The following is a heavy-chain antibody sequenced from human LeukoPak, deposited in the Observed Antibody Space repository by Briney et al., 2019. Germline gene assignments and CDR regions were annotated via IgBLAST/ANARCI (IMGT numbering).Heavy chain of an antibody. Sequence: GGSLRLSCAASGFTFDDYAMHWVRQAPGKGLEWVSGISWNSGSIGYADSVKGRFTISRDNAKNSLYLQMNSLRAEDTALYYCAKDIRSGYARILDYWGQGTLVTVSS. J-gene: IGHJ4*02. D-gene: IGHD3-22*01. CDR2: ISWNSGSI. CDR3: AKDIRSGYARILDY. V-gene: IGHV3-9*01. CDR1: GFTFDDYA.